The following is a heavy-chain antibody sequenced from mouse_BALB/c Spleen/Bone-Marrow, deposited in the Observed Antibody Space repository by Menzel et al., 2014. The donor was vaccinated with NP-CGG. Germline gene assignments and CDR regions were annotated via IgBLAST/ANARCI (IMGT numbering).Heavy chain of an antibody. D-gene: IGHD2-12*01. J-gene: IGHJ4*01. CDR2: IWGGGST. CDR1: GFSLTDYG. Sequence: VKLVESGPGLVAPSQSLSITCTVSGFSLTDYGVSWIRQPPGKGLEWLGVIWGGGSTYYNSTLKSRLSISKDNSKSQVFLKMSSLQTGDTAIYYCAKHYVRYYAMDYWGQGTSVTVSS. CDR3: AKHYVRYYAMDY. V-gene: IGHV2-6-5*01.